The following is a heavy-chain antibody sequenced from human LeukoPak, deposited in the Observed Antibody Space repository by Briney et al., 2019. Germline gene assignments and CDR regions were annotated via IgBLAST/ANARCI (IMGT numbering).Heavy chain of an antibody. CDR3: AREFSAEDSSGYYYASFDY. J-gene: IGHJ4*02. Sequence: GASVKVSCTASGGTFSSYAISWVRQAPGQGLEWMGGIIPIFGTANYAQKFQGRVTITADESTSTAYMELSSLRSEDTAVYYCAREFSAEDSSGYYYASFDYWGQGTLVTVSS. V-gene: IGHV1-69*13. CDR2: IIPIFGTA. D-gene: IGHD3-22*01. CDR1: GGTFSSYA.